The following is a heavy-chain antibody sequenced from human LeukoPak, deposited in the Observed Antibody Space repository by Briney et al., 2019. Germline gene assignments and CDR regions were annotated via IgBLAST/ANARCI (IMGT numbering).Heavy chain of an antibody. Sequence: AASVKVSCKASGYTFTGHYMHWVRQAPGQGLEWMGWIDPSSGATNYAQKFQVRVTMTGDTSTNTAYMELSGLRSEDTAVYYCARDLRIAVSGTSGFDIWGQGTMVTVSS. J-gene: IGHJ3*02. CDR3: ARDLRIAVSGTSGFDI. D-gene: IGHD6-19*01. CDR1: GYTFTGHY. V-gene: IGHV1-2*02. CDR2: IDPSSGAT.